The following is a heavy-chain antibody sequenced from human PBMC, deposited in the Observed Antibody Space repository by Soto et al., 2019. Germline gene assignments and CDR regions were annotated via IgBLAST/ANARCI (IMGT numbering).Heavy chain of an antibody. CDR3: ARRARPDFYYMDV. CDR1: GFTLSGYA. CDR2: ISSNGVGT. J-gene: IGHJ6*03. D-gene: IGHD6-6*01. V-gene: IGHV3-64*01. Sequence: EVQLAESGGALAQPGGSLRLSCAASGFTLSGYAMDWVRQAPGKGLEYVSGISSNGVGTYYANSVQGRFTISRDNSKNTGYLKKGSLRPEDMAVYYCARRARPDFYYMDVWGKGTTVTVSS.